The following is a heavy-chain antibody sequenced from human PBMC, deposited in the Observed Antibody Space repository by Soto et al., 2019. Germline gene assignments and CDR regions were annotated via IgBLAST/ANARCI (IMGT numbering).Heavy chain of an antibody. V-gene: IGHV3-66*01. J-gene: IGHJ3*02. CDR3: ARYCSGGSCYFPDDAFDI. CDR2: IYSGGST. CDR1: GFTVSSNY. D-gene: IGHD2-15*01. Sequence: GGSLRLSWAASGFTVSSNYMSWVRQAPGKGLEWVSVIYSGGSTYYADSVKGRFTISRDNSKNTLYLQMNSLRAEDTAVYYCARYCSGGSCYFPDDAFDIWGQGTMVTVSS.